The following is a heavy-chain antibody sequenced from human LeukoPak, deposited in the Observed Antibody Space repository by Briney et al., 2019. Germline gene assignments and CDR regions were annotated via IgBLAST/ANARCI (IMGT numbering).Heavy chain of an antibody. D-gene: IGHD6-13*01. CDR2: ISSGDGIT. CDR3: AKRPGKAAAGPFDP. CDR1: GFSVSNNY. Sequence: PGGSLRLSCAVSGFSVSNNYMNWVRQAPGKGLGWVSTISSGDGITYYADSVKGRFTISRDDSKNTLYLQMNSLRAEDTAIYYCAKRPGKAAAGPFDPWGQGTLVTVSS. J-gene: IGHJ5*02. V-gene: IGHV3-23*01.